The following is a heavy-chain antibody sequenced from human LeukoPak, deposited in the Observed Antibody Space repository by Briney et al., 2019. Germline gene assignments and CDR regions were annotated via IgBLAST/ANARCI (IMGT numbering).Heavy chain of an antibody. J-gene: IGHJ1*01. Sequence: GGSLRLSCTVGGFTFSDYPMAWVRQAPGKGLEWVSLISGSGDKTYFADSVEGRFTISRDNSKNTLHLQMNSLRAEDTAIYYCAKETKAGSTTVAYFQDWGQGTLVTVS. CDR2: ISGSGDKT. CDR1: GFTFSDYP. CDR3: AKETKAGSTTVAYFQD. V-gene: IGHV3-23*01. D-gene: IGHD2/OR15-2a*01.